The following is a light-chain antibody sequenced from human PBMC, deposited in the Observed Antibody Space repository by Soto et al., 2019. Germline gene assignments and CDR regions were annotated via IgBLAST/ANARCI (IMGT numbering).Light chain of an antibody. CDR2: KAY. CDR3: QQYNSYWT. Sequence: DIQMTQSPSTLSASVGDRVTITCRASQSISSWLAWYQQKPGKAPKLLIYKAYSLESGVPSRFSGCGSGTEFTLTISSLQPDDVATYSCQQYNSYWTFGQGTKVEIK. J-gene: IGKJ1*01. CDR1: QSISSW. V-gene: IGKV1-5*03.